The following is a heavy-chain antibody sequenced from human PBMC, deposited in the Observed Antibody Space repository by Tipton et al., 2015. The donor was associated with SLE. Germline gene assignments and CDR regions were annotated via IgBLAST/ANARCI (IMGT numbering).Heavy chain of an antibody. CDR3: SAWLNY. CDR1: GFSISDYW. D-gene: IGHD3-9*01. J-gene: IGHJ4*02. CDR2: IDGDGSRT. Sequence: SLRLSCAASGFSISDYWMHWVRQAPGKGLVWVSHIDGDGSRTSYADSVKGRFTISRDNAKNRLYLQMNSLRVEDSAVYYCSAWLNYWGRGTLVTVSS. V-gene: IGHV3-74*01.